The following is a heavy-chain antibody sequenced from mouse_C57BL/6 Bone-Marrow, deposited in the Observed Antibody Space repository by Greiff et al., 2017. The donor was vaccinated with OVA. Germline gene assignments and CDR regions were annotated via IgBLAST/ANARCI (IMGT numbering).Heavy chain of an antibody. D-gene: IGHD2-3*01. V-gene: IGHV5-17*01. Sequence: EVQGVESGGGLVKPGGSLKLSCAASGFTFSDYGMHWVPQAPEKGLEWVAYISSGSSTIYYADTVKGRFTISRDNAKNTLFLQMTSLRSEDTAMYYCANARDGYSAWCAYWGQGTLVTVSA. CDR1: GFTFSDYG. CDR2: ISSGSSTI. CDR3: ANARDGYSAWCAY. J-gene: IGHJ3*01.